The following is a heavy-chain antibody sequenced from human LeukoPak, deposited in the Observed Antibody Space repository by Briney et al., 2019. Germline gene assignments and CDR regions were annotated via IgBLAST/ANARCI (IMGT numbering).Heavy chain of an antibody. CDR1: GFTFDDYA. V-gene: IGHV3-9*01. D-gene: IGHD5-24*01. J-gene: IGHJ4*02. CDR2: ISWNSGSI. Sequence: PGGSLRLSCAASGFTFDDYAMHWVRQAPGKGLEWVSGISWNSGSIVYADSVKGRFTISRDNAKNSLYLQMNGLRAEDTALYYCAKGYSRFDYWGQGTLVTVSS. CDR3: AKGYSRFDY.